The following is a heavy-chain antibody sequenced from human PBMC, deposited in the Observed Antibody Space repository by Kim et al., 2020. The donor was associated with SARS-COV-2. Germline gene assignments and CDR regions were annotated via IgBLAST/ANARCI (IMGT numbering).Heavy chain of an antibody. Sequence: GGSLRLSCAASGFTFSSYGMHWVRQAPGKGLEWVAVISYDGSNKYYADSVKGRFTISRDNSKNTLYLQMNSLRAEDTTVYYCAKDPLDIVVVPAADYYYYGMDVWGQGTTVTVSS. CDR1: GFTFSSYG. CDR3: AKDPLDIVVVPAADYYYYGMDV. D-gene: IGHD2-2*01. J-gene: IGHJ6*02. CDR2: ISYDGSNK. V-gene: IGHV3-30*18.